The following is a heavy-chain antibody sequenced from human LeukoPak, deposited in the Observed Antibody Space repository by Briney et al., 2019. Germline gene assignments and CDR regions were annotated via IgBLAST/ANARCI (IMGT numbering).Heavy chain of an antibody. Sequence: GGSLRLSCAASGFTFSSYWMSWVRQAPGKGLEWVANIKQDGSEKYYVDSVKGRFTISRDNAKNSLCLQMNSLRAEDTAVYYCARDQDNSDFDYWGQGTLVTVSS. V-gene: IGHV3-7*01. CDR2: IKQDGSEK. J-gene: IGHJ4*02. CDR3: ARDQDNSDFDY. D-gene: IGHD1-20*01. CDR1: GFTFSSYW.